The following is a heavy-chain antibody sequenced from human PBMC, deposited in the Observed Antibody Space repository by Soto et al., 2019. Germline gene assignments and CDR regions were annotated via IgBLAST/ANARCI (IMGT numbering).Heavy chain of an antibody. J-gene: IGHJ4*01. CDR3: XXXXXXXXXXXXXEY. V-gene: IGHV3-30*03. Sequence: ESGGGVVQPGRSLRLSCAASGFSFSSYAMHWVRQAPGKGLEWVAVISHDGSIXKFXDFVEGRFLVFRDNSNNNLFLQMXXXXXXXXXXXXXXXXXXXXXXXXXXEYWGHGALVTVAS. CDR1: GFSFSSYA. CDR2: ISHDGSIX.